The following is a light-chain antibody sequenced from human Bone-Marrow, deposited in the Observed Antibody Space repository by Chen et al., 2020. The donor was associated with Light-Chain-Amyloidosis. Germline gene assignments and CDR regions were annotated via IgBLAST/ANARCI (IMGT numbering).Light chain of an antibody. J-gene: IGLJ2*01. CDR3: QSADTTDTLYVL. V-gene: IGLV3-25*03. CDR2: NDS. CDR1: GLPKQY. Sequence: SSELTPPPSVSGDPGQTARISCPGDGLPKQYADWYQQKPGQAPVLVIYNDSERPSGIPERFSGSSSGTTVTLTISGVQAEDEADYYCQSADTTDTLYVLFGGGTKLTVL.